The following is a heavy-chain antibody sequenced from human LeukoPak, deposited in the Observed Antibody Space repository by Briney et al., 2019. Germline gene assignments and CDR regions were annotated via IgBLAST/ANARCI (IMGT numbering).Heavy chain of an antibody. Sequence: PGGSLRLSCAASGFTFSSYSMNWVRQAPGKGLEWVSSISSSSSYIYYADSVKGRFTISRDNAKNSLYLQMNSLRAEDTAVYFCARGSAVEQWLASFDYWGQGTLVTVSS. CDR1: GFTFSSYS. V-gene: IGHV3-21*01. D-gene: IGHD6-19*01. CDR2: ISSSSSYI. CDR3: ARGSAVEQWLASFDY. J-gene: IGHJ4*02.